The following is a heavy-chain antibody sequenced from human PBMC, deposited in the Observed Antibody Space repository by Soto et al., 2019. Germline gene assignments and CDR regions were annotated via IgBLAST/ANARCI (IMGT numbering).Heavy chain of an antibody. CDR3: AKSSIFYCSSARCSDAFDI. Sequence: PGGSLRLSCAASGFTFSSYAMSWVRQAPAKGLEWVSAISGSGGSTYYADSVKGRFTISRDNSKNTLYLQMNSLRAEDTAVYYCAKSSIFYCSSARCSDAFDIWGQGTMVTLSS. D-gene: IGHD2-2*01. CDR2: ISGSGGST. J-gene: IGHJ3*02. CDR1: GFTFSSYA. V-gene: IGHV3-23*01.